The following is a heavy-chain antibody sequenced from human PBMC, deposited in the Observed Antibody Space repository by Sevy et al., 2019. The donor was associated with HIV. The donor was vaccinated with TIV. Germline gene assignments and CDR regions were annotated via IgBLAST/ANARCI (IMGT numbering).Heavy chain of an antibody. Sequence: SETLSLTCTVSGGSISSYYWSWIRQPPGKGLEWIGYIYYSGSTNYNPSLKSRVTISVDTSKNQFSLKLSSVTAADTAAYYCASAHYDILTGYQFDYWGQGTLVTVSS. J-gene: IGHJ4*02. CDR3: ASAHYDILTGYQFDY. V-gene: IGHV4-59*01. D-gene: IGHD3-9*01. CDR1: GGSISSYY. CDR2: IYYSGST.